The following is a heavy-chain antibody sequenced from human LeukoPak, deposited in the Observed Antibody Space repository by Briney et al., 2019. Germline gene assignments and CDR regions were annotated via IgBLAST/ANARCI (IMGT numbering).Heavy chain of an antibody. D-gene: IGHD4-11*01. Sequence: SETLSLTCTVSGGSISRSNHYWGWIRQPPGKGPEWIGSVFHTGRAYYNVSLNNRLTISVDTSKNQFSLKMTSVTAADTAVYFCARDRRDYGNFVWYDPWGQGILVTVSS. J-gene: IGHJ5*02. CDR3: ARDRRDYGNFVWYDP. CDR2: VFHTGRA. CDR1: GGSISRSNHY. V-gene: IGHV4-39*07.